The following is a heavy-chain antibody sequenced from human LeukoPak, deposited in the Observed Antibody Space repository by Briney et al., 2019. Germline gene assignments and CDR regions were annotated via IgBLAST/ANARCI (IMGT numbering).Heavy chain of an antibody. Sequence: GGSLRLSCAASGFTVSSNYMSWVRQAPGKGLEWVSVIYSGGSTYYADSVKGRFTISRDISKNAVYLQMNSLRAEDTAVYYCARDSYGDANFDSWGQGTLVTVSS. CDR1: GFTVSSNY. V-gene: IGHV3-53*01. CDR2: IYSGGST. D-gene: IGHD4-17*01. CDR3: ARDSYGDANFDS. J-gene: IGHJ4*02.